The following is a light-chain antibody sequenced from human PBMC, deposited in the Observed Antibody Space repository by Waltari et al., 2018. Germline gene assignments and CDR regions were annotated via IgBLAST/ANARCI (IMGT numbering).Light chain of an antibody. CDR3: QQYNNWPRMYT. J-gene: IGKJ2*01. V-gene: IGKV3-15*01. CDR2: RAP. Sequence: EILITQSPATLSVSPGERATLSCRASQSVGTHLAWFQQKPGQAPRLLIYRAPTRATGIPARFSGSGSGTEFTLTISSLQSEDFAVYYCQQYNNWPRMYTFGQGTKLEIK. CDR1: QSVGTH.